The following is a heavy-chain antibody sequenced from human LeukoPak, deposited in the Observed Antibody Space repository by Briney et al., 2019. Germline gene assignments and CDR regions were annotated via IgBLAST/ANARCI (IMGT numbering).Heavy chain of an antibody. CDR1: GGSFSGYY. CDR2: INHSGST. D-gene: IGHD3-10*01. CDR3: VRDRELNY. V-gene: IGHV4-34*01. Sequence: SSETLSLTCAVYGGSFSGYYWSWIRQPPGKGLEWIGEINHSGSTNYNPSLKSRVTISVDTSKNQFSLNLGSVTAADTAVYYCVRDRELNYWGQGTLVTVSS. J-gene: IGHJ4*02.